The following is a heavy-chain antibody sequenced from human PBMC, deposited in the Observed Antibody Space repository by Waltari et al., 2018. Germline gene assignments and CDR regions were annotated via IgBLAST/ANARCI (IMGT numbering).Heavy chain of an antibody. CDR2: VNPDTGYA. D-gene: IGHD6-6*01. CDR1: GYIFTNYY. J-gene: IGHJ4*02. CDR3: ARDRTTMAARPGDY. V-gene: IGHV1-2*02. Sequence: QVLLVQSGAEVKKPGASVKVSCKASGYIFTNYYLHWVRQAPGQGPEWMGWVNPDTGYANDAHNFRGRVTMTWDTSINTAFMDLSGLKSDDTAVYYCARDRTTMAARPGDYWGQGTLVTVSS.